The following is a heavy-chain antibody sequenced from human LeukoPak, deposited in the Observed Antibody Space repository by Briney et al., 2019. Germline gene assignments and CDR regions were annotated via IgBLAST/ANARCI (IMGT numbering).Heavy chain of an antibody. Sequence: PGGSLRLSCAASGFTVSSNYMSWVRQAPGKGLEWVSVIYSGGSIYYADSVKGRFTISRDNSKNTLYLQMNSLRAEDTAVYYCARTLYYYGSVQPFFDPWGQGTLVTVSS. V-gene: IGHV3-66*01. CDR3: ARTLYYYGSVQPFFDP. D-gene: IGHD3-10*01. CDR2: IYSGGSI. CDR1: GFTVSSNY. J-gene: IGHJ5*02.